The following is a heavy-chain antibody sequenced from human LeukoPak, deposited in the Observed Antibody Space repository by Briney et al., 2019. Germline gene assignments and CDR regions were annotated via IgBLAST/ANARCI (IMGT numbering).Heavy chain of an antibody. CDR3: ANDADPVYDYVWGSYRAFDY. CDR2: ISYDGSNQ. J-gene: IGHJ4*02. D-gene: IGHD3-16*02. Sequence: GGSLRLSCAASGFTFSSYGLHWVRQAPGKGLEWVALISYDGSNQYYADSVKGRFTLSRDNSKNTLHLQMNSLRAEDTAVYYCANDADPVYDYVWGSYRAFDYWGQGTLVTVSS. CDR1: GFTFSSYG. V-gene: IGHV3-30*18.